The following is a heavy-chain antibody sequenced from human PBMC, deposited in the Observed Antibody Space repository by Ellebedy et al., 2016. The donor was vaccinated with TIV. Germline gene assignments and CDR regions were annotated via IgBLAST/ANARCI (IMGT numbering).Heavy chain of an antibody. D-gene: IGHD6-13*01. CDR3: AILGIAAAAQRVARDAFDI. CDR2: INPNSGGT. V-gene: IGHV1-2*04. CDR1: GYTFTSYY. J-gene: IGHJ3*02. Sequence: AASVKVSCKASGYTFTSYYMHWVRQAPGQGLEWMGWINPNSGGTNYAQKFQGWVTMTRDTSISTAYMELSRLRSDDTAVYYCAILGIAAAAQRVARDAFDIWGQGTMVTVSS.